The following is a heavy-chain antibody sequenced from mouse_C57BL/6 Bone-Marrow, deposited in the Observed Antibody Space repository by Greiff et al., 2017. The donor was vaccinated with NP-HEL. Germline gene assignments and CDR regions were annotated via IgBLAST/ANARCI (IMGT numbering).Heavy chain of an antibody. CDR2: ISDGGSYT. V-gene: IGHV5-4*03. CDR3: ARLPLLLYLFAY. D-gene: IGHD2-12*01. CDR1: GFTFSSYA. J-gene: IGHJ3*01. Sequence: DVKLVESGGGLVKPGGSLKLSCAASGFTFSSYAMSWVRQTPEKRLEWVATISDGGSYTYYPDNVKGRFTISRDNAKNNLYLQMSHLKSEDTAMYYCARLPLLLYLFAYWGQGTLVTVSA.